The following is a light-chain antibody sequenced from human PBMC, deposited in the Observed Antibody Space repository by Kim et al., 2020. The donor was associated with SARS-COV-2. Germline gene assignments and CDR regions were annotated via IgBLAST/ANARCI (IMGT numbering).Light chain of an antibody. J-gene: IGKJ5*01. CDR2: DAT. CDR1: EGIRTA. CDR3: QQFNDFPLT. Sequence: ASGGDRVTITGRASEGIRTALAWYQQKPGKTPKVLIYDATSLDRGVPSRFSGSGFGTDFTLTISSLQPEDLATYYCQQFNDFPLTFGQGTRLEIK. V-gene: IGKV1D-13*01.